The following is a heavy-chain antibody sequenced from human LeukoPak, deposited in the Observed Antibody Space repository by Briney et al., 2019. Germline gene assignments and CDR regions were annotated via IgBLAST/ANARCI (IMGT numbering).Heavy chain of an antibody. D-gene: IGHD5-24*01. Sequence: ASVKVSCKASGFTFTSSAMQWVRQARGQRLEWIGWIVVGSGNTNYAQKFQERVTITRDMSTSTAYMELNSLKTEDTAVYYCTRGPHLSNLYYYGMDVWGKGTTVTVSS. CDR1: GFTFTSSA. CDR2: IVVGSGNT. J-gene: IGHJ6*04. CDR3: TRGPHLSNLYYYGMDV. V-gene: IGHV1-58*02.